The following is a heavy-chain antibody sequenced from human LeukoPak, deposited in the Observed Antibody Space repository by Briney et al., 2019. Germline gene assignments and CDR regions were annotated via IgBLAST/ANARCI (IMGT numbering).Heavy chain of an antibody. CDR3: ARGGQNYYDAQEDERFDY. Sequence: ASVKVSCKASGYTFTSYYMHWVRQAPGQGLEWMGIINPSGGSTSYAQKFQGRVTMTRDTSTSTVYMELSSLRSEDAAVYYCARGGQNYYDAQEDERFDYWGQGTLVTVSS. V-gene: IGHV1-46*01. J-gene: IGHJ4*02. D-gene: IGHD3-22*01. CDR2: INPSGGST. CDR1: GYTFTSYY.